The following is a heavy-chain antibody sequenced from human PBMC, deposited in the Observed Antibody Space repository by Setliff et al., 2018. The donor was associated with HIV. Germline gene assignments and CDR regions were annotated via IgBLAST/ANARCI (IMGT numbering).Heavy chain of an antibody. J-gene: IGHJ3*02. Sequence: SETLSLTCTVSGGSISSSHYYWGWIRQPPGKGLEWIGTVYYSGSTYYNPSLKSRVTISVDTAKKQFPLRLRSVTATDTAVYYCARDRDYGGNRDAFDIWGQGIMVTVSS. CDR1: GGSISSSHYY. D-gene: IGHD4-17*01. CDR2: VYYSGST. CDR3: ARDRDYGGNRDAFDI. V-gene: IGHV4-39*02.